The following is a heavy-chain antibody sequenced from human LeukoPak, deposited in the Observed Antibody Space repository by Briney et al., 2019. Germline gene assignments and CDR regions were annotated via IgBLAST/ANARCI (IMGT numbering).Heavy chain of an antibody. Sequence: SETLSLTCAVYGGSFSGYYWSWIRQPPGKGLEWTGEINHSGSTNYNPSLKSRVTISVDTSKNQFSLKLSSVTAADTAVYYCARGRNDCSSTSCSPGGGDYWGQGTLVTVSS. J-gene: IGHJ4*02. V-gene: IGHV4-34*01. CDR3: ARGRNDCSSTSCSPGGGDY. CDR1: GGSFSGYY. CDR2: INHSGST. D-gene: IGHD2-2*01.